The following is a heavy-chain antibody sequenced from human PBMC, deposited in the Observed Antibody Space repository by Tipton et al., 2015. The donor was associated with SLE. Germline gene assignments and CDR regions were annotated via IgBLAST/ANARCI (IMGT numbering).Heavy chain of an antibody. J-gene: IGHJ6*02. D-gene: IGHD4-17*01. CDR3: ATSTVTTDPAYYYGMDV. V-gene: IGHV3-30*02. Sequence: SLRLSCAASGFIFSSYGVHWVRQAPGKGLEWVALIRYDGSQKFYADSVKGRFTISRDNSKNMLFLQLSSLRAADTAVYYCATSTVTTDPAYYYGMDVWGQGTTVTVSS. CDR1: GFIFSSYG. CDR2: IRYDGSQK.